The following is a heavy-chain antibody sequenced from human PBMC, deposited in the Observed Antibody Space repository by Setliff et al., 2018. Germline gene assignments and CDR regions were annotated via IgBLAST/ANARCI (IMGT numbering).Heavy chain of an antibody. J-gene: IGHJ6*03. Sequence: SETLSLTCTVSGGSVNSGYDNWNWLRQPAGKGLEWIGHINRRGSTNFSPSLKSRLTISLDTSKNQFSLRLNSMTAADTAVYYCARGITSGGYWGQRFLYLDVWGRGTTVTVSS. CDR1: GGSVNSGYDN. D-gene: IGHD3-22*01. V-gene: IGHV4-61*09. CDR2: INRRGST. CDR3: ARGITSGGYWGQRFLYLDV.